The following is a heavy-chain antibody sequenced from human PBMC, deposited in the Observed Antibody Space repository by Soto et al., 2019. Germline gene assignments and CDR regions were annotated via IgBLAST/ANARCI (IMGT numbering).Heavy chain of an antibody. Sequence: QGHLVQSGVEVQTPGASVKVSCQASGYTFFTYDISWVRQAPGQGLEWMGWISTYSGDTKYAQKFQGRVTMTTDTSTTTAYVELRSLRADDTAVYYCVRHHGPTTSENCFDPWGQGTLVTVSS. V-gene: IGHV1-18*01. CDR2: ISTYSGDT. D-gene: IGHD5-12*01. J-gene: IGHJ5*02. CDR1: GYTFFTYD. CDR3: VRHHGPTTSENCFDP.